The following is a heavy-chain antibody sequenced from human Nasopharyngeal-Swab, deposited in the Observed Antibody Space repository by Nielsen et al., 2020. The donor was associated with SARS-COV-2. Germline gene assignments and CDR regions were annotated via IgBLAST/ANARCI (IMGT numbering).Heavy chain of an antibody. V-gene: IGHV1-18*01. CDR3: ARAKGRGYSYSWDYYYYMDV. CDR1: GYTFTSYS. J-gene: IGHJ6*03. CDR2: ISAYNGNT. Sequence: ASVKVSCKASGYTFTSYSISWVRQAPGQGLEWMGWISAYNGNTNYAQKLQGRVTMTTDTSTSTAYMELRSLRSDDTAVYYCARAKGRGYSYSWDYYYYMDVWGKGTTVTVSS. D-gene: IGHD5-18*01.